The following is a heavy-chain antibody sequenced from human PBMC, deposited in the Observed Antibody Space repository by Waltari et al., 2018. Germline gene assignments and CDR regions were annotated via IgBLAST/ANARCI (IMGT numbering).Heavy chain of an antibody. V-gene: IGHV1-69-2*01. CDR2: LDPEDGQA. CDR1: GDTFTDIY. J-gene: IGHJ3*01. Sequence: EVQMLQSGAEVKKPGTPVKISCKVSGDTFTDIYIHWIKQAPGKGLQWMGLLDPEDGQAIDAQKFQGIVTMTADTSIHTAYMELTSLTSEDTAFYYCATALGGGISASRPFHFWGQGTMITVSS. D-gene: IGHD3-10*01. CDR3: ATALGGGISASRPFHF.